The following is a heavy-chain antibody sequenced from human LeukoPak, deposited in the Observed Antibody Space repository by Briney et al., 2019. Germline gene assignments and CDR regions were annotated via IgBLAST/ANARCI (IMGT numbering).Heavy chain of an antibody. V-gene: IGHV4-39*07. CDR3: ARDTEPDNWFNP. CDR2: IYYSGST. J-gene: IGHJ5*02. CDR1: GGSISSSSYY. Sequence: SETLSLTCTVSGGSISSSSYYWGWIRQPPGKGLEWIGSIYYSGSTYYNPSLKSRVTISVDTSKNQFSLKLSSVTAADTAVYYCARDTEPDNWFNPWGQGTLVTVSS.